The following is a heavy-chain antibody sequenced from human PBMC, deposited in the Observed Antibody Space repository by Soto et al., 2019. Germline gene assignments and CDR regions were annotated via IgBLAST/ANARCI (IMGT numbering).Heavy chain of an antibody. Sequence: SVKVSCKASGGTFSSYAISWVRQAPGQGLEWMGGIIPIFGTANYAQKFQGRVTITADESTSTAYMELSSLRSEDTAVYYCAPPRVEYRSSQDPREYYYYGMDVWGQGTTVTVPS. V-gene: IGHV1-69*13. J-gene: IGHJ6*02. CDR1: GGTFSSYA. CDR2: IIPIFGTA. D-gene: IGHD6-6*01. CDR3: APPRVEYRSSQDPREYYYYGMDV.